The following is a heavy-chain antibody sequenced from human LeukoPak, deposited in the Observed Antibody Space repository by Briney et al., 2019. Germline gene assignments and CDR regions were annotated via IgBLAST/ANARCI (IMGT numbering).Heavy chain of an antibody. Sequence: PSETLSLTCTVSGGSVSSGGYYWSWIRQPPGKGLEWIGYIYYSGSTNYNPSLKSRVTISVDTSKNQFSLKLSSVTAADTAVYYCARADPPYYDSSGYLDYWGQGTLVTVSS. D-gene: IGHD3-22*01. CDR2: IYYSGST. CDR1: GGSVSSGGYY. J-gene: IGHJ4*02. CDR3: ARADPPYYDSSGYLDY. V-gene: IGHV4-61*08.